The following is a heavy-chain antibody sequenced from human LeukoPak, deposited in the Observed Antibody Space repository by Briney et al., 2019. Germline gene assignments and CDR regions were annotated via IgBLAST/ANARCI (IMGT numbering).Heavy chain of an antibody. CDR3: ARALSLGREDAGELFDS. CDR2: IIGYNCNT. J-gene: IGHJ4*02. D-gene: IGHD1-7*01. V-gene: IGHV1-18*01. Sequence: GPSVKVFCKTSGYTFSNHGISWVRQAPGQGLEWMGCIIGYNCNTNYIQKFRGRITMTTDTSTSTPYLQLRSLRSSDTALYYWARALSLGREDAGELFDSWGQGTLVTVPS. CDR1: GYTFSNHG.